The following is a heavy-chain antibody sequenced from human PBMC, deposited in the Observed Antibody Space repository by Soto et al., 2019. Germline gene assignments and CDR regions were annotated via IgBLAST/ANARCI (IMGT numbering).Heavy chain of an antibody. Sequence: EVQLVESGGGLVQPGGSLRLSCAASGFTFSDHFMDWVRQAPGKGLEWVGRSRNKANSYTTEYAASVKGRFTISRDDSKNSLYLQMNSLKTEDTAVYYCAGSAADVWGQGTPVTVSS. CDR2: SRNKANSYTT. V-gene: IGHV3-72*01. CDR3: AGSAADV. D-gene: IGHD2-15*01. CDR1: GFTFSDHF. J-gene: IGHJ6*02.